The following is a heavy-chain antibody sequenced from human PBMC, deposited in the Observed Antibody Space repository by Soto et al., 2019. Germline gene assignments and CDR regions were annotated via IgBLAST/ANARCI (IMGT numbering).Heavy chain of an antibody. CDR3: ARDLTRAYSSNSFDP. J-gene: IGHJ5*02. Sequence: ASVKVSCKASGYTFTGYYMHWVRQAPGQGLEWMGWINPNSGGTNYAQKFQGWVTMTRDTSISTAYMELSRLRSDDTAVYYCARDLTRAYSSNSFDPWGQGTLVTVSS. V-gene: IGHV1-2*04. CDR2: INPNSGGT. CDR1: GYTFTGYY. D-gene: IGHD6-13*01.